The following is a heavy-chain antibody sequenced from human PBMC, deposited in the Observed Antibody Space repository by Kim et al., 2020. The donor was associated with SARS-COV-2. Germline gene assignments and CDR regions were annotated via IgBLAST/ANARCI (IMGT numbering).Heavy chain of an antibody. CDR2: IYYADYT. CDR3: ATSSLCGGDCYSD. J-gene: IGHJ4*02. D-gene: IGHD2-21*02. V-gene: IGHV4-59*02. CDR1: GGSVSSHY. Sequence: SETLSLTCTVSGGSVSSHYWSWIRQSPGKGLEWIGYIYYADYTNYIPSLKSRVTISVDTSKNQLSLRLSSVTAADTAVYYCATSSLCGGDCYSDWGQGTL.